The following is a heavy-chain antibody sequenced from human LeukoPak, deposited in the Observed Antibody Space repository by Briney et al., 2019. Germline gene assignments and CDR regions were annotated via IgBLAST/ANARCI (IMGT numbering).Heavy chain of an antibody. Sequence: GGSLRLSCAASGFTFSSFAMSWVRQAPGKGLEWVSTTSGSGGSTYYADSVKGRFTFSRDNSKNTLYLQMNSLRAEDAAVYFCAKAPVTSCRGAYCYPFDSWGQGTLVTVSS. CDR3: AKAPVTSCRGAYCYPFDS. CDR2: TSGSGGST. CDR1: GFTFSSFA. V-gene: IGHV3-23*01. J-gene: IGHJ4*02. D-gene: IGHD2-21*01.